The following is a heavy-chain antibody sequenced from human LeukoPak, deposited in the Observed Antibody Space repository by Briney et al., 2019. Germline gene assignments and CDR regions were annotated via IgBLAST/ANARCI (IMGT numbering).Heavy chain of an antibody. V-gene: IGHV4-39*01. CDR3: ARSKGTYYDFWSGAGGSWFDP. Sequence: PSETLSLTCTVSGGSISSSNYYWGWIRQPPGKGLEWIGSIYYSGSTYYNPSLKSRVTISVVTSKNQFSLKLSSVTAADTAVYYCARSKGTYYDFWSGAGGSWFDPWGQGTLVTVSS. J-gene: IGHJ5*02. D-gene: IGHD3-3*01. CDR2: IYYSGST. CDR1: GGSISSSNYY.